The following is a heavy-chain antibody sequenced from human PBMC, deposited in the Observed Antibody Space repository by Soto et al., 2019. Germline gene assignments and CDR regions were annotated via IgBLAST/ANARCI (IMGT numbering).Heavy chain of an antibody. D-gene: IGHD2-8*01. Sequence: SETLSLTCSVSGDSITTNVYYWGWIRHPPGKGLQWIGNVYWNGSTFSHPSLTSRVFISVDTSKNEFSLRLTSVTAADTAVYYCARSHYTYGLLIDYWGPGTLVTV. J-gene: IGHJ4*02. V-gene: IGHV4-39*01. CDR2: VYWNGST. CDR1: GDSITTNVYY. CDR3: ARSHYTYGLLIDY.